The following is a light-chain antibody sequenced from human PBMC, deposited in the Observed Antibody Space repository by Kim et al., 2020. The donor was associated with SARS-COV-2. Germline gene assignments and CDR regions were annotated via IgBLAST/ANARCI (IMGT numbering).Light chain of an antibody. V-gene: IGKV3-20*01. CDR1: QSLSSSY. Sequence: EIVLTQSPGTLSLSPGERATFSCRASQSLSSSYLAWYQQKPGQAPRLLIYGASSRATGIPDRFSGSGSGTDFTLTISRLEPEDFAVYYCQQYGSSPVTFGQGTKVDIK. CDR2: GAS. J-gene: IGKJ1*01. CDR3: QQYGSSPVT.